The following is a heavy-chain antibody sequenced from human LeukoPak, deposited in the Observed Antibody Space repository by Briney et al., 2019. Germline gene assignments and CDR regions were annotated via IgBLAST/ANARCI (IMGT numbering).Heavy chain of an antibody. J-gene: IGHJ4*02. V-gene: IGHV1-69*04. D-gene: IGHD5-24*01. CDR1: GGTFSSYA. CDR2: IIPIFGIA. CDR3: ARGEMATMYFDC. Sequence: SVKVSCKASGGTFSSYAISWVRQAPGQGLEWMGRIIPIFGIANYAQKFQGRVTITADKSTSTAYMELSSLRSEDTAVYYCARGEMATMYFDCWGQGTLVTVSS.